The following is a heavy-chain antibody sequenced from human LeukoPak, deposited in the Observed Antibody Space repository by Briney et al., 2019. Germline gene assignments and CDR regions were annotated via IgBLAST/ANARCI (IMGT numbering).Heavy chain of an antibody. Sequence: SETLSLTCAVYGGSFSDCFWNWIRQYPGKGLEWIGEINHGGGTRCNPSLKSRATILVDTSKKQFSLNLTSVTAADTAVYYCARGEDGTGDYRPTYFDSWGQGTLVTVPS. D-gene: IGHD4-17*01. CDR3: ARGEDGTGDYRPTYFDS. V-gene: IGHV4-34*01. J-gene: IGHJ4*02. CDR2: INHGGGT. CDR1: GGSFSDCF.